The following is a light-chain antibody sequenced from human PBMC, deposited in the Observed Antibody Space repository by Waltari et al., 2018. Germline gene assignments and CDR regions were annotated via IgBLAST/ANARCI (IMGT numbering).Light chain of an antibody. CDR1: QSISIN. Sequence: VSTQSPATLSVSQGERATLSCRASQSISINMVWYQQRPGQAPRLLIYEASMRATDIPARFSGSGSGTEFTLTISSVQSEDAAVYYCQQFNDWPRTFGQGTKVEIK. V-gene: IGKV3-15*01. J-gene: IGKJ1*01. CDR3: QQFNDWPRT. CDR2: EAS.